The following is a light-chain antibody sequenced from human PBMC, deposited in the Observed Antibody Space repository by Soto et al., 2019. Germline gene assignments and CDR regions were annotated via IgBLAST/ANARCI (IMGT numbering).Light chain of an antibody. V-gene: IGLV7-46*01. CDR3: SLSFGGTVV. Sequence: QAVVTQEPSMTVSPGGTVTLTCGSSTGGVTSGHWPYWSQQKAGQAPRTLIYDATNKHSWTPVRFSGSLLGGKAALTLSGAQPEDEAEYYCSLSFGGTVVFGGGTKLTVL. CDR1: TGGVTSGHW. J-gene: IGLJ2*01. CDR2: DAT.